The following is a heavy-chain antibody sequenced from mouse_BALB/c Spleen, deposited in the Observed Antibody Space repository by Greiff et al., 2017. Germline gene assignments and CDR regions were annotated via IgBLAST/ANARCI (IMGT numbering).Heavy chain of an antibody. Sequence: VQGVESGPGLVAPSQSLSITCTVSGFSLTGYGVNWVRQPPGKGLEWLGMIWGDGSTDYNSALKSRLSISKDNSKSQVFLKMNSLQTDDTARYYCARGYYGNYRAMDYWGQGTSVTVSS. V-gene: IGHV2-6-7*01. CDR2: IWGDGST. D-gene: IGHD2-1*01. J-gene: IGHJ4*01. CDR1: GFSLTGYG. CDR3: ARGYYGNYRAMDY.